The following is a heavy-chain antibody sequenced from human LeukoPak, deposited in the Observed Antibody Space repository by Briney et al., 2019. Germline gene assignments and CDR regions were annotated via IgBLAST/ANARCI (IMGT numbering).Heavy chain of an antibody. J-gene: IGHJ4*02. CDR3: ARRDSMSTFDY. D-gene: IGHD5/OR15-5a*01. CDR1: GYIFTNFW. V-gene: IGHV5-51*01. CDR2: INPGDSDT. Sequence: GESLKISCKGSGYIFTNFWIGWVRQMPGKGLEWMGIINPGDSDTRYSPSFQGQVTISADESLSTAYLQWSSLKASDTAMYYCARRDSMSTFDYWGQGTRVTVSS.